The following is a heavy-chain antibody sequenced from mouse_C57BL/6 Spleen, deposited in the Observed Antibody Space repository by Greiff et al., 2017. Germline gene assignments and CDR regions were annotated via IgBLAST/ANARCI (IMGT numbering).Heavy chain of an antibody. CDR3: TLYYYGSSSPYYFDY. J-gene: IGHJ2*01. D-gene: IGHD1-1*01. CDR1: GYTFTSYW. V-gene: IGHV1-5*01. Sequence: VQLKESGTVLARPGASVKMSCKTSGYTFTSYWMHWVKPRPGQGLEWLGAIYPGNSDTSYNQKFKGKAKLTAVTSASTAYMELSSLTNEDSAVYYCTLYYYGSSSPYYFDYWGQGTTLTVSS. CDR2: IYPGNSDT.